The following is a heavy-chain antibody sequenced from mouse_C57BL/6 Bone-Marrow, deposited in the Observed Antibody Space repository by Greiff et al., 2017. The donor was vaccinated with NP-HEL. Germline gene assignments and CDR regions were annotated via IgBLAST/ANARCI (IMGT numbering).Heavy chain of an antibody. CDR1: GFTFSSYA. V-gene: IGHV5-4*01. CDR2: ISDGGSYT. D-gene: IGHD2-1*01. J-gene: IGHJ2*01. CDR3: ARDDGNFLDY. Sequence: EVQLQESGGGLVKPGGSLKLSCAASGFTFSSYAMSWVRQTPEKRLEWVATISDGGSYTYYPDNVKGRFTISRDNAKNNLYLQMSHLKSEDTAMYYCARDDGNFLDYWGQGTTLTVSS.